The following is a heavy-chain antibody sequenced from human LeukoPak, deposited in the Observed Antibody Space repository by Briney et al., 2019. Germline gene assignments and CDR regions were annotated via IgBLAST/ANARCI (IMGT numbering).Heavy chain of an antibody. J-gene: IGHJ4*02. D-gene: IGHD7-27*01. Sequence: SETLSLTCAVYGGSFSGYYWSWIRQPPGKGLEWIGEINHSGSTNYNPSLKSRVTISVDTSKNQFSLKLSSVTAADTAVYYCARELTGDRPYFDYWGQGTLVTVSS. CDR3: ARELTGDRPYFDY. CDR1: GGSFSGYY. CDR2: INHSGST. V-gene: IGHV4-34*01.